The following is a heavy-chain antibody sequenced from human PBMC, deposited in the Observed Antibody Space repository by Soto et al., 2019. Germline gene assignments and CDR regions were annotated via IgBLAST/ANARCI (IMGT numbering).Heavy chain of an antibody. CDR2: IYYSGST. CDR3: AGEFDSSGDSRDY. V-gene: IGHV4-39*02. D-gene: IGHD3-22*01. CDR1: GGSISSSSYY. Sequence: QLQLQESGPGLVKPSETLSLTCTVSGGSISSSSYYWGWIRQPPGKGLEWIGSIYYSGSTYYNPSLKSRVTISVDTSKNQFSLKLSSVTAADTAVYYCAGEFDSSGDSRDYGGQGTLVTVSS. J-gene: IGHJ4*02.